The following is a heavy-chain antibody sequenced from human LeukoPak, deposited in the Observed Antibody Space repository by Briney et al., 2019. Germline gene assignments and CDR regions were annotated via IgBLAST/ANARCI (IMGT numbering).Heavy chain of an antibody. J-gene: IGHJ4*02. D-gene: IGHD5/OR15-5a*01. CDR1: GFTFSSHE. CDR2: ISSSGSSI. CDR3: ARVYDGFDY. Sequence: GGSLRLSCAASGFTFSSHEMNWVRQAPGKGLEWVSYISSSGSSIYYADSVKGRFTISRDNAKNSVYLQMNSLRAEDTAVYYCARVYDGFDYWGQGTLVTVSS. V-gene: IGHV3-48*03.